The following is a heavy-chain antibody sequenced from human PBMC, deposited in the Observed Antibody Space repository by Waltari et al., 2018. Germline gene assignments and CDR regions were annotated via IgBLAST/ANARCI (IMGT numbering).Heavy chain of an antibody. CDR2: INPDSGGT. CDR3: ARLPKVITGTRDV. J-gene: IGHJ6*03. V-gene: IGHV1-2*02. Sequence: SVKVSCKASGYTFTGYYMHWVRQAPGQGLEWMGWINPDSGGTNYAQKFQSRVTVPSGTSISAAGMEVSRLRSDETAVYSCARLPKVITGTRDVWCNGTPVTVSS. CDR1: GYTFTGYY. D-gene: IGHD1-20*01.